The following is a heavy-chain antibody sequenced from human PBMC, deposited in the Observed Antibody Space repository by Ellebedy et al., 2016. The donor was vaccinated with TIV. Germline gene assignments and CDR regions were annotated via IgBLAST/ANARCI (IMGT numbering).Heavy chain of an antibody. V-gene: IGHV3-20*04. J-gene: IGHJ4*02. CDR1: GFTFDDYG. Sequence: GESLKISCAASGFTFDDYGRSWVRQAPGKGLEWVSGINWNGGSTGYADSVKGRFTISRDNAKNSLYLQMNSLRAEDTALYYCARVGCSNTSCSLWGQGTLVTVSS. CDR2: INWNGGST. CDR3: ARVGCSNTSCSL. D-gene: IGHD2-2*01.